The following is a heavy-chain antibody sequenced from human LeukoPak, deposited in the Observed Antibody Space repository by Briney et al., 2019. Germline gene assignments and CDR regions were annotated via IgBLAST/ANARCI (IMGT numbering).Heavy chain of an antibody. V-gene: IGHV1-69*06. CDR3: AREARGDRRSTRSYYFDY. Sequence: RASMKVSCKASGYTFTSYGISWVRQAPGQGLEWMGGIIPIFGTANYAQKFRGRVTITADKSTRTAYMELSSLRSEDTAVYYCAREARGDRRSTRSYYFDYWGQGTLVTVSS. CDR2: IIPIFGTA. CDR1: GYTFTSYG. J-gene: IGHJ4*02. D-gene: IGHD4-17*01.